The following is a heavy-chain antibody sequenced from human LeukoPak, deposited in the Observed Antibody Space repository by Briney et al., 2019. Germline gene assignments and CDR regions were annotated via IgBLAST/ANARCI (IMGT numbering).Heavy chain of an antibody. CDR3: ARVRCSSTSCYGPLDY. V-gene: IGHV1-2*02. D-gene: IGHD2-2*01. CDR1: GYTFTGYY. J-gene: IGHJ4*02. CDR2: INPNSGGT. Sequence: ASVKVSFKASGYTFTGYYMHWVRQAPGQGLEWMGWINPNSGGTNYAQKFQGRVTMTRDTSISTAYMELSRLRSDDTAVYYCARVRCSSTSCYGPLDYWGQGTLVTVSS.